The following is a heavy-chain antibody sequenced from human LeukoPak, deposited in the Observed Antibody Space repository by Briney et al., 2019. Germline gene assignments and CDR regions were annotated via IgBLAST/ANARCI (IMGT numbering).Heavy chain of an antibody. CDR2: ISYDGSNK. V-gene: IGHV3-30*04. J-gene: IGHJ4*02. Sequence: GGSLRLSCAASGFTFSSYAMHWVRQAPGKGLEWVAVISYDGSNKYYADSVKGRFTISRDNAKNSLYLQMNSLRVEDTAVYYCAREKLLASWGQGTLVTVSS. CDR3: AREKLLAS. D-gene: IGHD2-15*01. CDR1: GFTFSSYA.